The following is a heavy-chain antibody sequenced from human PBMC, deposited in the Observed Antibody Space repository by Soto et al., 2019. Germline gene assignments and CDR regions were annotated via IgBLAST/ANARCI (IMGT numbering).Heavy chain of an antibody. CDR3: SRQASDFWSGKPQYYMDV. CDR1: GFTFSGSA. D-gene: IGHD3-3*01. Sequence: EVQLVESGGGLVQPGGSLKLSCAASGFTFSGSAMHWVRQASGKGLEWVGRIRSKPNNYATAYGASVKGRFTISRDDSKNTAYLQMNSLNTGDTAVYYFSRQASDFWSGKPQYYMDVWGKGTTVTVSS. V-gene: IGHV3-73*01. J-gene: IGHJ6*03. CDR2: IRSKPNNYAT.